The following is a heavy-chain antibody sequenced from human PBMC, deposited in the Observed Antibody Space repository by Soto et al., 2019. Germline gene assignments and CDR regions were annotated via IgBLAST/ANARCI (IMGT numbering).Heavy chain of an antibody. V-gene: IGHV3-21*01. CDR1: GFTFSRNT. Sequence: AGGSLRLSCVTSGFTFSRNTMNWVRQAPGKGLEWVASITSSGSYVYYADSVKGRFSASRDNAKNSLSLQMDSLRPDDTAIYFCVKDEGIEAMDVWGQGTTVTV. CDR3: VKDEGIEAMDV. D-gene: IGHD3-3*02. J-gene: IGHJ6*02. CDR2: ITSSGSYV.